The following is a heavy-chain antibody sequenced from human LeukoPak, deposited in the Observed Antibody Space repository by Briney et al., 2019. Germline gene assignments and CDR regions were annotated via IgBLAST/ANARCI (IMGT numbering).Heavy chain of an antibody. CDR3: ARVKPRVPTNWFDP. CDR1: GGSFSGYY. J-gene: IGHJ5*02. V-gene: IGHV4-34*01. CDR2: INHSGST. D-gene: IGHD4-11*01. Sequence: PSETLSLTCAVYGGSFSGYYWSWIRQPPGKGLEWIGEINHSGSTNYNPSLKSRVTISVDTSKNQFSLKLSSVTAADTAVYYCARVKPRVPTNWFDPWGQGTLVTVSS.